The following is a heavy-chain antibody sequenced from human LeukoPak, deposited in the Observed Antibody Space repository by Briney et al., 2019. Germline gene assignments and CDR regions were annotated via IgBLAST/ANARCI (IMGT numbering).Heavy chain of an antibody. J-gene: IGHJ4*02. CDR2: INPNSGGT. CDR3: ARGPRYYYDSSGYPNDY. D-gene: IGHD3-22*01. CDR1: GYTFTGYY. Sequence: GASVKVSCKASGYTFTGYYMHWVRQAPGQGLEWMGWINPNSGGTNYAQKFQGRVTMTRDTSISTAYMELSRLRSDDTAVYYCARGPRYYYDSSGYPNDYWGQGTLVTVSS. V-gene: IGHV1-2*02.